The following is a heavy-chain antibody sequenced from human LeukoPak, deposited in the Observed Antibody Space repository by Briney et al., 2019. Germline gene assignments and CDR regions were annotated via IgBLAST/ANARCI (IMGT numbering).Heavy chain of an antibody. Sequence: GGSLRLSCAASGFTYSSYDMSWVRQAPGKGLEWVSGISGGGVSTYYADSVKGRFTISRDNSKNTLYLQMNSLRAEDTAVYYCAKDRRGQPEYYFDYWGQGTLVTVSS. J-gene: IGHJ4*02. CDR1: GFTYSSYD. CDR2: ISGGGVST. V-gene: IGHV3-23*01. CDR3: AKDRRGQPEYYFDY. D-gene: IGHD1-14*01.